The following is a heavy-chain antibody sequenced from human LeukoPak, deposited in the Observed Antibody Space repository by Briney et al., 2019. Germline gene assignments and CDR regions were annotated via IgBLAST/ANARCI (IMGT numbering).Heavy chain of an antibody. J-gene: IGHJ4*02. D-gene: IGHD3-22*01. CDR2: IYYSGNT. CDR1: GGSISSTTYY. Sequence: SETLSLTCIVSGGSISSTTYYWGWIRQPPGKRLEWIGSIYYSGNTYYNPSLKSRVTLSVDTSKNQFSLKLSSVTAADTAVYYCARRGYDSSGYYYAYWGQGTLVTVSS. V-gene: IGHV4-39*01. CDR3: ARRGYDSSGYYYAY.